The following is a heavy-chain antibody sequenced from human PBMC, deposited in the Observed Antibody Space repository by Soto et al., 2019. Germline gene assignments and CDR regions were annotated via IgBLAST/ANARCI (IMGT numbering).Heavy chain of an antibody. CDR3: LMIRRNAIRTLF. V-gene: IGHV3-21*06. J-gene: IGHJ1*01. CDR2: IRVRSDRI. Sequence: GRYLRLCCSGSGFLFSTYNMNWGRQAPGRGLEWVSSIRVRSDRIYQPDSMKGRFTISRDDARNSVFLQINRLRDEDTAVYFCLMIRRNAIRTLFWGQ. D-gene: IGHD3-16*01. CDR1: GFLFSTYN.